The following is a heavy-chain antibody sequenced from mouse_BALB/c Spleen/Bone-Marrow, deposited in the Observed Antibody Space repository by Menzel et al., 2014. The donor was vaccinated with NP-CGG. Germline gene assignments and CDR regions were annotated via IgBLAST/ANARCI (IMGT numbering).Heavy chain of an antibody. V-gene: IGHV1-7*01. CDR3: ARSEDYGQFDY. J-gene: IGHJ2*01. Sequence: VQLQQSGTELAKPGASVKMSCKASGYAFTSYWMHWVKQRPGQGLEWIGYINPSTGYTEFYQNFKDKATLTADKSSSTAYMQLRSLTSADSAVYYCARSEDYGQFDYWGQGTTLTVSS. CDR2: INPSTGYT. D-gene: IGHD2-4*01. CDR1: GYAFTSYW.